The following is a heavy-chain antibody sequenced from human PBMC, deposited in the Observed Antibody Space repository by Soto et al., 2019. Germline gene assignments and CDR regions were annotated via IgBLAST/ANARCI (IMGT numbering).Heavy chain of an antibody. D-gene: IGHD3-16*01. CDR3: TRLGSTGDGY. V-gene: IGHV3-73*01. J-gene: IGHJ4*02. CDR1: GFTFSGSA. CDR2: IRSKANSYAT. Sequence: EVQLVESGGGLVQPGGSLKLSCAASGFTFSGSAMHWVRQASGKGLEWVGRIRSKANSYATAYAASVKGRFTISRDDSKNTAYLQMNSLKTEDKAVYYCTRLGSTGDGYWGQGTLVTVSS.